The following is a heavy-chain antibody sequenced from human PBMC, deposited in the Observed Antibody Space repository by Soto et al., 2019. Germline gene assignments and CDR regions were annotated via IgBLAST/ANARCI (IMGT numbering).Heavy chain of an antibody. CDR2: IYYSGST. CDR1: GGSISSSSYY. Sequence: QLQLQESGPGLVKPSETLSLTCTVSGGSISSSSYYWGWIRQPPGKGLEWIGSIYYSGSTYYNPSLKSRVTISVDTSKNQFSLKLSSVTAADTAVYYCARSGRATGGGMVAKSNAFDIWGQGTMVTVSS. D-gene: IGHD3-16*01. V-gene: IGHV4-39*01. J-gene: IGHJ3*02. CDR3: ARSGRATGGGMVAKSNAFDI.